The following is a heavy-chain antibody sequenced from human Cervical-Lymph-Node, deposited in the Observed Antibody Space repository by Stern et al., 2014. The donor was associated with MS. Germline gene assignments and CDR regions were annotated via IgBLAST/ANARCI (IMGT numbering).Heavy chain of an antibody. V-gene: IGHV3-33*01. CDR3: ASAYSSSHYYFDY. Sequence: VQLVESGGGVVQPGRSLRLSCAASGFSFSRYAMHWVRQAPGKGLEWVALIWYDGSNPYYADSVTGRFTISRDNFKNKLYLQMNSLRAEDTAVYYCASAYSSSHYYFDYWGQGTLVTVSS. CDR2: IWYDGSNP. J-gene: IGHJ4*02. CDR1: GFSFSRYA. D-gene: IGHD6-13*01.